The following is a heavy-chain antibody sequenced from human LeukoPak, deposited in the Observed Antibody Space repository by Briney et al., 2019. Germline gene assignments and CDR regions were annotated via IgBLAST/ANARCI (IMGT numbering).Heavy chain of an antibody. D-gene: IGHD6-19*01. V-gene: IGHV3-7*01. CDR2: IKQDGSEK. CDR1: GFTFSSYW. J-gene: IGHJ4*02. Sequence: GGSLRLSCAASGFTFSSYWMSWVRQAPGKGLEWVANIKQDGSEKYYVDSVKGRFTISRDNAKNSLYLQMNSLRAEDTAVYYCASSFSSGWYAGYFNYWGQGTLVTVSS. CDR3: ASSFSSGWYAGYFNY.